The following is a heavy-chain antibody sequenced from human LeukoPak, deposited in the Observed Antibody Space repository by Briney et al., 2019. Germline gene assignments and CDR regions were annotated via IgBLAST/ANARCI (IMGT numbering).Heavy chain of an antibody. CDR1: GGTFSSYA. D-gene: IGHD6-13*01. J-gene: IGHJ6*03. Sequence: ASVKVSCKASGGTFSSYAISWVRQAPGQGLEWMGGIIPIFGTANYAQKFQGRVTITTDESTSTAYMELSSLRSEDTAVYYCARAAAADAYYYYYYMDVWGKGTTVTVSS. CDR2: IIPIFGTA. CDR3: ARAAAADAYYYYYYMDV. V-gene: IGHV1-69*05.